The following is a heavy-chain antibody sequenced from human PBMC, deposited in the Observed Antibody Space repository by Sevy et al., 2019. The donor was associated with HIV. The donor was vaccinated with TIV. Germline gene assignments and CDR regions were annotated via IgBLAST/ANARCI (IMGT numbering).Heavy chain of an antibody. CDR1: HYTFSSYT. CDR3: ARDQHDYGGNLRTGWFDP. V-gene: IGHV3-30-3*01. Sequence: EGSLRLSCAASHYTFSSYTMHWVRQAPGKGLEWVALISYDGSNKNYADSVKGRFTISRDNSKNTLYLQMNSLRAEYTAVYYCARDQHDYGGNLRTGWFDPWGQGTLVTVSS. J-gene: IGHJ5*02. D-gene: IGHD4-17*01. CDR2: ISYDGSNK.